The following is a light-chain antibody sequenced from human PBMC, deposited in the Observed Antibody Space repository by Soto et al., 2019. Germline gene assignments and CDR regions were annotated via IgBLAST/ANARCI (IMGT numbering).Light chain of an antibody. V-gene: IGKV3-20*01. J-gene: IGKJ3*01. Sequence: EIVLTQSPGTLSLSPGERATLSCRASQSVSSSYLAWYQQKPGQAPRLLIYGASSRATGIPDRFSGSGSGTDFTLTISTLEPEDFAVYYCQPYGSSPFTFGPGTKVDIK. CDR3: QPYGSSPFT. CDR1: QSVSSSY. CDR2: GAS.